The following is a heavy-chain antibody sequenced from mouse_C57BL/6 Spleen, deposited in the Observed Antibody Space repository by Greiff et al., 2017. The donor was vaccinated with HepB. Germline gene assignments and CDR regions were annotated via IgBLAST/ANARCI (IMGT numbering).Heavy chain of an antibody. CDR1: GFTFSSYT. D-gene: IGHD4-1*01. J-gene: IGHJ2*01. V-gene: IGHV5-9*01. Sequence: EVKLEESGGGLVKPGGSLKLSCAASGFTFSSYTMSWVRQTPEKRLEWVATISGGGGNTYYPDSVKGRFTISRDNAKNTLYLHMSSLRSEDTALYYFTIQDWAFDYWGQGTTLTVSS. CDR2: ISGGGGNT. CDR3: TIQDWAFDY.